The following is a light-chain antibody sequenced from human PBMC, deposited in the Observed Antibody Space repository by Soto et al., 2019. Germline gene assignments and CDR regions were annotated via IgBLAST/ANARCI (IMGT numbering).Light chain of an antibody. Sequence: EIVLTQSPGTLSLSPGERAALSCRASQSVSSSSLAWYQQKPGQAPRLLVYDASNRATGIPTRFSVSGSGTDFTLTISNLEPEDFAVYYCQQHISWPLTFGGGTKVDNK. CDR3: QQHISWPLT. CDR2: DAS. CDR1: QSVSSSS. J-gene: IGKJ4*01. V-gene: IGKV3-11*01.